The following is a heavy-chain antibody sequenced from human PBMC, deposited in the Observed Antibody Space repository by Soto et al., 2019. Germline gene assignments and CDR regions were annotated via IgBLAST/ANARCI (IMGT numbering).Heavy chain of an antibody. CDR2: IVVGSGNT. CDR1: GFTFTSSA. V-gene: IGHV1-58*01. J-gene: IGHJ6*02. D-gene: IGHD3-3*01. CDR3: EAGLTTIFGPYGMDV. Sequence: SVKVSCKASGFTFTSSAVQWVRQARGQRLEWIGWIVVGSGNTNYAQKFQERVTITRDMSTSTAYMELSSLRSEDTAVYYCEAGLTTIFGPYGMDVWGQGTTVTVSS.